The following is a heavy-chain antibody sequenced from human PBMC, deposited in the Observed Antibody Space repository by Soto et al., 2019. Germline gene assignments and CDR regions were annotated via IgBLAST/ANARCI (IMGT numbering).Heavy chain of an antibody. CDR3: ARGRYGDY. V-gene: IGHV1-18*01. CDR1: GYTFTSYG. D-gene: IGHD1-1*01. CDR2: ISAHNGNT. Sequence: QVHLVQSGAKVKKPGASVKVSCKGSGYTFTSYGITWVRQAPGQGLEWMGWISAHNGNTNYAQKLQGRVTVTRDTSMSTAYMELRCLRSDDTAVYYCARGRYGDYWGQGALVTVSS. J-gene: IGHJ4*02.